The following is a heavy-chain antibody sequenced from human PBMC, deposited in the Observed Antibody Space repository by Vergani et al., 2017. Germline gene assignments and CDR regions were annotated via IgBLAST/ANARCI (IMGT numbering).Heavy chain of an antibody. V-gene: IGHV4-59*01. CDR2: MYHSGST. CDR3: WRVANFYGLGSRLLDL. CDR1: GGSMSGYY. D-gene: IGHD3-10*01. J-gene: IGHJ5*02. Sequence: QVRLQESGPGLVKPSETLSLTCSVSGGSMSGYYWSWIRQPPGKELEWIGYMYHSGSTNYNPSLETRVTISGDTYKNQFSLKLNSVTATDTAVYYCWRVANFYGLGSRLLDLWVQGILVTVSS.